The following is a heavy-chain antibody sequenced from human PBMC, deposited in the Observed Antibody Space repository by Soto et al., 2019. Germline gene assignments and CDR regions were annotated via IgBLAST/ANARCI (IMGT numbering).Heavy chain of an antibody. CDR3: TTDSISWAYYYYYGMDV. D-gene: IGHD3-3*02. CDR1: GLTFSNAW. CDR2: IKSKTDDGTT. Sequence: EVQLVESGEGLVKPGGSLRLSCTVSGLTFSNAWMTWVRQAPGKGLEWAGRIKSKTDDGTTDYAAPVKGRFTISRDDSRNTLYLQLNSLINADTAVYYCTTDSISWAYYYYYGMDVCVQRTTVTVYS. V-gene: IGHV3-15*01. J-gene: IGHJ6*02.